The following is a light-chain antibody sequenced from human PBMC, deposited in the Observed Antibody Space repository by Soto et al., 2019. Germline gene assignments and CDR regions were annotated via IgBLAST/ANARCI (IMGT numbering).Light chain of an antibody. J-gene: IGLJ2*01. CDR2: DVN. CDR3: CSYAGSYTFV. Sequence: QSALTQPRSVSGSPGQSVTISCTGTSSDVGDYNYVSWYQQHPGKAPKVMIYDVNKRPSGVPDRFSGSKSGNTASLTISGLQAEDEADYYCCSYAGSYTFVFGGGTKLTVL. V-gene: IGLV2-11*01. CDR1: SSDVGDYNY.